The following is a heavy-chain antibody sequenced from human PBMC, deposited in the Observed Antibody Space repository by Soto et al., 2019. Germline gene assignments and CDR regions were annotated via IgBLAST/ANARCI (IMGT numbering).Heavy chain of an antibody. D-gene: IGHD6-6*01. CDR3: ARLGSDGPDYWYFDL. CDR2: ISSSGSTI. V-gene: IGHV3-11*01. Sequence: PGGSLRLSCAASGFTFSDYYMSWIRQAPGKGLEWVSYISSSGSTIYYADSVKGRFTISRDNAKNSLYLQMNSLRAEDTAVYYCARLGSDGPDYWYFDLWGRGTLVTSPQ. J-gene: IGHJ2*01. CDR1: GFTFSDYY.